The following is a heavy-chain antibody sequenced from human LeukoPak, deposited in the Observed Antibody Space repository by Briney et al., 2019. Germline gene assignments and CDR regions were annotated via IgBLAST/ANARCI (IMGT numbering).Heavy chain of an antibody. Sequence: GVLRLSCAAAGFTFSSYAMRWVRQAPGKGMEWVSDISGSGGSTYYADSVKGRFTISRDNSKNTLYLQMNSLRAEDTAVYYCAKRGDGDNFDYWGQGTLVTVSS. CDR3: AKRGDGDNFDY. D-gene: IGHD5-24*01. V-gene: IGHV3-23*01. CDR2: ISGSGGST. CDR1: GFTFSSYA. J-gene: IGHJ4*02.